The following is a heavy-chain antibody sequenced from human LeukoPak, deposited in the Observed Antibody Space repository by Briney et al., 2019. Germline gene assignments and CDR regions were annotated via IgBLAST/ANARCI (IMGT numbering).Heavy chain of an antibody. CDR3: AREKREDTYYYCMDV. CDR2: FYTSGST. D-gene: IGHD2-15*01. Sequence: SETLSLTCTVSGGSIGTYYWSWIRQPAGKGLEWIGRFYTSGSTNYNPSLKNRVTMSVDTSKNQFSLKLSSVTAADTAVYYCAREKREDTYYYCMDVWGKGTTVTVSS. J-gene: IGHJ6*03. CDR1: GGSIGTYY. V-gene: IGHV4-4*07.